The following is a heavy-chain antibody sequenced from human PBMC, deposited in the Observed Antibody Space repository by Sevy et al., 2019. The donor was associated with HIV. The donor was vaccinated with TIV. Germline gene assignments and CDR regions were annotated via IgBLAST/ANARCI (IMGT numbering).Heavy chain of an antibody. J-gene: IGHJ3*01. Sequence: GGSLKLSCKPSGSTFDTHAMSWVRQAPGKGLDWVSTIYGSGGVTYYAESVRGRFTISRDKSKNTLYLEMNSLRTEDSALYYCAGGRYDSSGSFDAFDVWGLGTMVTVSS. CDR3: AGGRYDSSGSFDAFDV. D-gene: IGHD3-22*01. CDR1: GSTFDTHA. V-gene: IGHV3-23*01. CDR2: IYGSGGVT.